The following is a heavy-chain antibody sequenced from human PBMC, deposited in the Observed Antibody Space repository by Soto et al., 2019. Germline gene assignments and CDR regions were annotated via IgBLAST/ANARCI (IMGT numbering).Heavy chain of an antibody. CDR2: ISAYNGNT. CDR3: ASSGYSYGYEALDY. J-gene: IGHJ4*02. Sequence: ASVKVSCKASGYTFTSDGISWVRQAPGQGLEWMGWISAYNGNTNYAQKLQGRVTMTTDTSTSTAYMELRSLRSDDTAVYYCASSGYSYGYEALDYWGQGTLVTVSS. V-gene: IGHV1-18*01. CDR1: GYTFTSDG. D-gene: IGHD5-18*01.